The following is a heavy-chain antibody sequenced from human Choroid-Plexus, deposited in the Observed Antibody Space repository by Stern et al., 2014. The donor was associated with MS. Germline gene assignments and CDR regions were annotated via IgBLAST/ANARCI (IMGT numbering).Heavy chain of an antibody. CDR1: GFTFGSCA. CDR2: VSYDGSNN. V-gene: IGHV3-30*18. J-gene: IGHJ5*02. CDR3: AKDRQYLTYFFDH. Sequence: VHLVESGGGVVQPGRPLRLSCVASGFTFGSCAMHWVRQAPGKGLEWVAGVSYDGSNNYYADSVKGRFTISRDNSQNTLYMQMSSLRPEDTAVYYCAKDRQYLTYFFDHWGQGSLVTVSS. D-gene: IGHD2/OR15-2a*01.